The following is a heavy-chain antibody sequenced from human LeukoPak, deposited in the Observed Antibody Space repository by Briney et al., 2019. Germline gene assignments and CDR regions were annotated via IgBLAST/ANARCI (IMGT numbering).Heavy chain of an antibody. V-gene: IGHV4-4*02. Sequence: MPSGTLSLTCGVSGGSITTTNWWSWVRQFPGQGLQWIGEVSLEGVRNYNPSLTSRVIMSLDRAKTILSLNLNSVTAADTAVYYCSRENGDFSPFGYWRQGILVTV. D-gene: IGHD7-27*01. CDR1: GGSITTTNW. CDR2: VSLEGVR. CDR3: SRENGDFSPFGY. J-gene: IGHJ4*02.